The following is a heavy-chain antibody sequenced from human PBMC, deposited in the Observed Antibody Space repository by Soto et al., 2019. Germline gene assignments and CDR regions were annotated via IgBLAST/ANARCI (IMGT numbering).Heavy chain of an antibody. CDR2: IYYSGST. CDR3: ARGGYYYDSSGYNNFDY. V-gene: IGHV4-31*03. J-gene: IGHJ4*02. CDR1: GGSISSGGYY. Sequence: SETLSLTCTVSGGSISSGGYYWSWIRQHPGKGLEWIGYIYYSGSTYYNPSLKSRVTISVDTSKNQFSLKLSSVTAADTAVYYCARGGYYYDSSGYNNFDYWGQGTLVTVSS. D-gene: IGHD3-22*01.